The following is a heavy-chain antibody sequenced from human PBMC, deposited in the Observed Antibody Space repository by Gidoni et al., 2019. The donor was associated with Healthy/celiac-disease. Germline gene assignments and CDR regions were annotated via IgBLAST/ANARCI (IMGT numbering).Heavy chain of an antibody. CDR1: GFTVSSYS. CDR2: ISSSSSPI. Sequence: EVQLGESGGGLVQRGGTLRLYCAAFGFTVSSYSMNWVRQAPGKWLEWVSYISSSSSPIYHADSVKGRFTISRDNAKNSLYLQMNSLGDEDTAVYYCAAPRNSYFYGMDVWCQGTTVTVSS. CDR3: AAPRNSYFYGMDV. J-gene: IGHJ6*02. V-gene: IGHV3-48*02.